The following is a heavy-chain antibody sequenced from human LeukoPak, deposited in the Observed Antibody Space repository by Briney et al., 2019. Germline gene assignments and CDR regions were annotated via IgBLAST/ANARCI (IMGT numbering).Heavy chain of an antibody. Sequence: GGSLRLSCAASGLAVSSNYMSWVRQAPGKGLEWVAVIYSDGSTYYADSVKGRFIISRDNSRNTVSLQINSLRGDDTAVYSCATDPPGVPGYFDYWGQGTLVTVSS. D-gene: IGHD2-8*01. J-gene: IGHJ4*02. CDR1: GLAVSSNY. V-gene: IGHV3-53*01. CDR2: IYSDGST. CDR3: ATDPPGVPGYFDY.